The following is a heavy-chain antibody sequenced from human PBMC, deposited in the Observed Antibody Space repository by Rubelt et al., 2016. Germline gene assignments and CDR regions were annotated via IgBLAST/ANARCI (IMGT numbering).Heavy chain of an antibody. D-gene: IGHD2-15*01. V-gene: IGHV2-5*02. CDR3: AHGLRRESCRGGQCDYFDF. Sequence: QITLKEYGPTLVEPTQSLALTCTFSGFSLSAAGMGVAWIRQPPGKALEWLALIYWDDDKDYSPSLKSRLTITKDTSKNQVVLTMTPMDPADTGTYYCAHGLRRESCRGGQCDYFDFWGQGTLVTVSS. J-gene: IGHJ4*02. CDR2: IYWDDDK. CDR1: GFSLSAAGMG.